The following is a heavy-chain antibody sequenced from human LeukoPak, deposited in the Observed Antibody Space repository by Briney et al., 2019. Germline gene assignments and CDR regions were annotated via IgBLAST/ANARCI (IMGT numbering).Heavy chain of an antibody. J-gene: IGHJ4*02. CDR1: GGSISSSNW. CDR3: ARVYYDILTGSGNFDY. V-gene: IGHV4-4*02. Sequence: SETLSLTCAVSGGSISSSNWWSWVRQPPGKGLEWIGEIYHSGSTNYNPSLKSRDTISVDKSKNQFSLKLSSVTAADTAVYYCARVYYDILTGSGNFDYWGQGTLVTVSS. CDR2: IYHSGST. D-gene: IGHD3-9*01.